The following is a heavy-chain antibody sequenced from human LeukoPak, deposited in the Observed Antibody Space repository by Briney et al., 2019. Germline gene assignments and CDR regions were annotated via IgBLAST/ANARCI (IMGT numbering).Heavy chain of an antibody. CDR1: GGSIRSYY. CDR2: IYYSGNT. D-gene: IGHD6-19*01. V-gene: IGHV4-59*01. J-gene: IGHJ4*02. CDR3: ARGNPSGWYPYFDY. Sequence: KPSETLSLTCTVSGGSIRSYYWSWIRQPPGKGLEWIGYIYYSGNTNYNPSLKSRVTISVDTSKNQFSLKLSSVTAADTAVYYCARGNPSGWYPYFDYWGQGTLVTVSS.